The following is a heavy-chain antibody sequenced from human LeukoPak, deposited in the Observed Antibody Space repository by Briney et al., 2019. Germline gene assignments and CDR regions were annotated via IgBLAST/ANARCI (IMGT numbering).Heavy chain of an antibody. Sequence: PGGSLRLSCAASGFTFSSYAMHWVRQAPGKGLEWVAVISYDGSNKYYADSVKGRLTISRDNSKNTLYLQMNSLRAEDTAVYYCARVHRGGDCYSPHFDYWGQGTLVTVSS. J-gene: IGHJ4*02. CDR1: GFTFSSYA. D-gene: IGHD2-21*02. CDR2: ISYDGSNK. V-gene: IGHV3-30*04. CDR3: ARVHRGGDCYSPHFDY.